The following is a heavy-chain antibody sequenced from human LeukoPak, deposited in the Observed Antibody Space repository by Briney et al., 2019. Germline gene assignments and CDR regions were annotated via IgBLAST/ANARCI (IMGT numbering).Heavy chain of an antibody. J-gene: IGHJ4*02. V-gene: IGHV3-9*01. D-gene: IGHD3-22*01. CDR2: ISWNSGSI. CDR3: AKAPPYDSDAYFDY. CDR1: GFTFEDYA. Sequence: PGGSLRLSCAASGFTFEDYAMHWVRQAPGKGLEWVSGISWNSGSIGYADSVKGRFTISRDNAKNSLYLQMNSLRAEGTALYYCAKAPPYDSDAYFDYRGQGTLVTVSS.